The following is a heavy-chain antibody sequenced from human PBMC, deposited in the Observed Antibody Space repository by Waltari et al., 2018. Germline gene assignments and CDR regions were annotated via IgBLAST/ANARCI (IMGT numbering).Heavy chain of an antibody. CDR2: INPNRVDT. D-gene: IGHD2-2*01. Sequence: QVQLVQSGAEMKKPGASVKVSCKASGYTFTGYFMHWMRQAPGQGLEWMGWINPNRVDTKYAQKCQGRVTMTRDTSISTAYMELSRLTSDDTAVYYCARGPATADFDYWGQGTLVTVSS. CDR1: GYTFTGYF. V-gene: IGHV1-2*02. CDR3: ARGPATADFDY. J-gene: IGHJ4*02.